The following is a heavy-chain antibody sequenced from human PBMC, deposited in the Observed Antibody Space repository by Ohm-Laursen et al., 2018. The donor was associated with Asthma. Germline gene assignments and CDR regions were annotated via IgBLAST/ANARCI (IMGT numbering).Heavy chain of an antibody. V-gene: IGHV3-30-3*01. D-gene: IGHD3-22*01. CDR3: ARDPKYYYDSSGYTFSYYFDY. CDR1: GFTFSSYA. Sequence: SLRLSCAASGFTFSSYAMHWVRQAPGKGLEWVAVISYDGSNKYYADSVKGRFTISRDNSKNTLYLQMNSLRAEDTAVYYCARDPKYYYDSSGYTFSYYFDYWGQGTLVTVSS. CDR2: ISYDGSNK. J-gene: IGHJ4*02.